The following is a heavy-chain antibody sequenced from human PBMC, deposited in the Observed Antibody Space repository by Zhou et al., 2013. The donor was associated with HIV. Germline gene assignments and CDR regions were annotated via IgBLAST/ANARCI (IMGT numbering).Heavy chain of an antibody. Sequence: QVQLVQSGAEVKKPGSSVKVSCKASGGTFSSYAISWVRQAPGQGLEWMGGIIPIFGTANYAQKFQGRVTITTDESTSTAYMELSSLRSEDTAVYYCARDPGYCSSTSCYSNWYFDLWGRGTLVTVSS. V-gene: IGHV1-69*05. CDR2: IIPIFGTA. CDR1: GGTFSSYA. CDR3: ARDPGYCSSTSCYSNWYFDL. J-gene: IGHJ2*01. D-gene: IGHD2-2*02.